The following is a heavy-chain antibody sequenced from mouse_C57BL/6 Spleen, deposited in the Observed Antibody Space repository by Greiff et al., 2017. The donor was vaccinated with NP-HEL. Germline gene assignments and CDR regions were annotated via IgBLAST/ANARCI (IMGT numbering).Heavy chain of an antibody. D-gene: IGHD1-1*01. V-gene: IGHV3-5*01. J-gene: IGHJ2*01. CDR2: IYYSGTI. CDR3: ARYYYGSSYFDY. Sequence: DVQLQESGPGLVKPSQTVFLTCTVTGISITTGNYRWSWIRQFPGNKLEWIGYIYYSGTITFNPSLPSRTTITRDTPKNQFFLEMNSLTAEDTATYYCARYYYGSSYFDYWGQGTTLTVSS. CDR1: GISITTGNYR.